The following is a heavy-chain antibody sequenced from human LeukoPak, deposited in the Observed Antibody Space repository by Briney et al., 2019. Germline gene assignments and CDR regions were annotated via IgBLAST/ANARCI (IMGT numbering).Heavy chain of an antibody. Sequence: GGSLRLSCAGSGFTLSSNWMHWVRQAPGKGLVWVSRFYSDGSRTNYADSVKGRFTISRDSSKNTLYLQMNSLRAGDAAVYYCAKAPVTTCSGAYCYPFDYWSQGTLVTVSS. CDR1: GFTLSSNW. CDR3: AKAPVTTCSGAYCYPFDY. D-gene: IGHD2-15*01. CDR2: FYSDGSRT. J-gene: IGHJ4*02. V-gene: IGHV3-74*01.